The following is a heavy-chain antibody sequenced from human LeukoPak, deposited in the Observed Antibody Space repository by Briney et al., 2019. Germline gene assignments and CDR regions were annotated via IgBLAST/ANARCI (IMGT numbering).Heavy chain of an antibody. Sequence: PSETLSLTCAVYGGSFSDYYWSWIRQPPGKGLEWIGEINHSGSTNYNPSLKSRVTISVDTSKNQFSLNLRSVTAADTAVYYCARVGPDITSWHYWGQGTLGTVSS. CDR3: ARVGPDITSWHY. V-gene: IGHV4-34*01. CDR2: INHSGST. D-gene: IGHD2-2*01. CDR1: GGSFSDYY. J-gene: IGHJ4*02.